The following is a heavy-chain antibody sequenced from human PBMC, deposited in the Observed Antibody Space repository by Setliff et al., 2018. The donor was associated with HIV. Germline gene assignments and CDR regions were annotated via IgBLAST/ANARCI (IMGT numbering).Heavy chain of an antibody. Sequence: ASVKVSCKASGYTLTSYAITWVRQAPGQGLEWVGWIDADNGNTNYAQKFRGRVTMTTDTSTNTAYREVRSLTSDDTAVYYCVRVTADRTNYYYMDVWDKGTTVTVSS. D-gene: IGHD4-17*01. CDR2: IDADNGNT. CDR1: GYTLTSYA. CDR3: VRVTADRTNYYYMDV. V-gene: IGHV1-18*01. J-gene: IGHJ6*03.